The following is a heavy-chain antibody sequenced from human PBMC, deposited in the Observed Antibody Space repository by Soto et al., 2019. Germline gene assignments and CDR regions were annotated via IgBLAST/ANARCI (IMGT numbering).Heavy chain of an antibody. CDR2: IYFNGNT. CDR3: ARAGVTPHFFDY. J-gene: IGHJ4*02. CDR1: AASFSKYY. D-gene: IGHD3-3*02. V-gene: IGHV4-59*01. Sequence: PSETLSLTCTVSAASFSKYYWSWIRQPPGKGLEWIGYIYFNGNTNYNPSLKRRVTISIDTSKKQISLNLTSVTDADTAVYYCARAGVTPHFFDYWGQGTLVTVSS.